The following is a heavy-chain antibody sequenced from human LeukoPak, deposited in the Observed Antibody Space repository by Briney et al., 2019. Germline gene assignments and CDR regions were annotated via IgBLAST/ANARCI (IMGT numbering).Heavy chain of an antibody. Sequence: TGGSLRLSCAASGFTFNDYAMHWVRQAPGQGLEWVSLISWDGLNTDYADSVKGRFSISRDNSKNSLYLQMNSLRVEDTALYYCVKEASPYGGGYSWGGSDYFDNWGQGTQVIVSS. CDR2: ISWDGLNT. CDR1: GFTFNDYA. CDR3: VKEASPYGGGYSWGGSDYFDN. V-gene: IGHV3-43D*04. J-gene: IGHJ4*02. D-gene: IGHD3-3*01.